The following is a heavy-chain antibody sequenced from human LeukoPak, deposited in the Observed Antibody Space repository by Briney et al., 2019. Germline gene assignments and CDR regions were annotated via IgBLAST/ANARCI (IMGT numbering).Heavy chain of an antibody. Sequence: GGSLRLSCAVSGITFGACSLHWVRQAPGKGLDWVAVIWFDGTNGYYADSVKGRFTMSRDNSRSTLYLQMNSLRAEDTAVYYCAKAFLEPGYMDVWGNGTTVTVSS. D-gene: IGHD3-3*01. CDR3: AKAFLEPGYMDV. J-gene: IGHJ6*03. CDR1: GITFGACS. CDR2: IWFDGTNG. V-gene: IGHV3-33*06.